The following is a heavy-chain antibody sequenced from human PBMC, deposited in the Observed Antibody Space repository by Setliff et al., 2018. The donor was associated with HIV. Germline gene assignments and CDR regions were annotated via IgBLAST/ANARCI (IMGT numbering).Heavy chain of an antibody. D-gene: IGHD4-17*01. CDR2: IYWDDDK. Sequence: SGPTLVNPTQTLTLTCTFSGFSLSTSGVGVGWIRQPPGKALEWLALIYWDDDKRYSPSLKSRLTITKDTSKNQVVLTMTDMDPVDTATYFCVYRDYGGNPPRYYFDLWGQGTVVTVSS. J-gene: IGHJ4*02. CDR1: GFSLSTSGVG. V-gene: IGHV2-5*02. CDR3: VYRDYGGNPPRYYFDL.